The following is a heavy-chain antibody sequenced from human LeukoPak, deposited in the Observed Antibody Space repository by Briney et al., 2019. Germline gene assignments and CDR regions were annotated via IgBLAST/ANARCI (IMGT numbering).Heavy chain of an antibody. CDR2: IYNADQT. CDR1: GFTVTSNH. J-gene: IGHJ4*02. D-gene: IGHD3-10*01. CDR3: ARVAVVRGVIAAYYFDY. Sequence: GGSLRLTCAASGFTVTSNHMSWVRQAPGKGLEWVSVIYNADQTNYADSVKDRFTISRDNSKNTLYLQMNSLRAEDTAVYYCARVAVVRGVIAAYYFDYWGQGTVVTVSS. V-gene: IGHV3-66*01.